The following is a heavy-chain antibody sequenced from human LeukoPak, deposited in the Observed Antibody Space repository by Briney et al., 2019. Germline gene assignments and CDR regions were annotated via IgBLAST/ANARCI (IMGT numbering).Heavy chain of an antibody. CDR2: IYYSGST. J-gene: IGHJ4*02. V-gene: IGHV4-39*07. Sequence: SETLSLTCTVSGGSISSSSYYWGWIRQPPGKGLEWIGSIYYSGSTYYNPSLKSRVTISVDTSKNQFSLKLSSVTAADTAVYYCARDFCSGGSCYKADARDYFDYWGQGTLVTVSS. CDR3: ARDFCSGGSCYKADARDYFDY. CDR1: GGSISSSSYY. D-gene: IGHD2-15*01.